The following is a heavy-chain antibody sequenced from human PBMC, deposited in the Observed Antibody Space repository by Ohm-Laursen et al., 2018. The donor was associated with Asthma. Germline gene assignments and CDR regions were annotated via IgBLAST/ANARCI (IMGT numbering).Heavy chain of an antibody. CDR1: GGTFSSYS. Sequence: SSVKVSCKASGGTFSSYSISWVRQAPGQGLEWMGGITPIFGTANYAQKFQGRVTITADDSTSIAYMELSSLRSEDTAVYYCARVDEYSYGMDVWGPGTTVTVSS. V-gene: IGHV1-69*01. CDR3: ARVDEYSYGMDV. CDR2: ITPIFGTA. J-gene: IGHJ6*02.